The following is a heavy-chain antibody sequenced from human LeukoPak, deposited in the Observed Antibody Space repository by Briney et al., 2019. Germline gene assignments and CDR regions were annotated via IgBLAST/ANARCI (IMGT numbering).Heavy chain of an antibody. CDR1: GYTFTSYY. CDR2: INPSGGST. V-gene: IGHV1-46*01. J-gene: IGHJ4*02. CDR3: ARDGWSGSGDYTWGTFDQ. Sequence: ASVRVSCKASGYTFTSYYMHWVRQAPGQGLEWMGIINPSGGSTSYAQKFQGRVTMTRDTSTSTLYMELSSLRPEDTAVYYCARDGWSGSGDYTWGTFDQWGQGTLVTVSS. D-gene: IGHD3-10*01.